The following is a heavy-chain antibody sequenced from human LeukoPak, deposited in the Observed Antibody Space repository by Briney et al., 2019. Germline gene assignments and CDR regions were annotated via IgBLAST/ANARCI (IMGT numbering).Heavy chain of an antibody. CDR2: IYPSGST. CDR1: GGSMSSYY. V-gene: IGHV4-4*09. D-gene: IGHD6-19*01. J-gene: IGHJ4*02. CDR3: ARSYSSGWSDY. Sequence: SETLSLTCTVSGGSMSSYYWSWIRQPPGKGLEWIGYIYPSGSTNYNPSLKSRVTMSVDTSRNQFSLKLSSVTAADTAVYYCARSYSSGWSDYWGQGTLVTVSS.